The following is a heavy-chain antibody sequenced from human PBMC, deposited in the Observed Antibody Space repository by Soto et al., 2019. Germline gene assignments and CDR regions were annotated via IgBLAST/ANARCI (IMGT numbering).Heavy chain of an antibody. V-gene: IGHV3-30-3*01. D-gene: IGHD3-16*01. Sequence: QVQLVESGGGVVQPGRSLRLSCAASGFTFSSYAMHWVRQAPGKGLEWVAVISYDGSNKYYADSVKGRFTISRDNSKNTLYLQMNSLRAEDTAVYYCARDQSREGCLRLWGQGTLVTVSS. J-gene: IGHJ4*02. CDR2: ISYDGSNK. CDR3: ARDQSREGCLRL. CDR1: GFTFSSYA.